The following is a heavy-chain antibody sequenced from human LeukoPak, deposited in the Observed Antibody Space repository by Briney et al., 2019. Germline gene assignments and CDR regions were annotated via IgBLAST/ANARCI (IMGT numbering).Heavy chain of an antibody. CDR1: GFTFSSYS. CDR3: AKDSRVFSYYFDY. D-gene: IGHD6-13*01. V-gene: IGHV3-30*18. J-gene: IGHJ4*02. Sequence: GGSLRLSCAASGFTFSSYSMNWVRQAPGKGLEWVAVISYDGSNKYYADSVKGRFTISRDNSKNTLYLQMNSLRAEDTAIYYCAKDSRVFSYYFDYWGQGTLVTVSS. CDR2: ISYDGSNK.